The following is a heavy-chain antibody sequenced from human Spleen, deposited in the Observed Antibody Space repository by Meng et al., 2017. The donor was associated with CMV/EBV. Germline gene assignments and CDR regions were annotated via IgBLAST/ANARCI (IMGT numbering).Heavy chain of an antibody. Sequence: GESLKISCTASGFIFGDDLMGWVRQAPGKGPEWAGVIRKNGYGGTTEYAASVKGRFTIARDDSKSIAYLQMNSLKIEDTAVYYCTRGGTSAMRDGMDVWGQGTTVTVSS. V-gene: IGHV3-49*04. CDR3: TRGGTSAMRDGMDV. J-gene: IGHJ6*02. CDR2: IRKNGYGGTT. D-gene: IGHD2-2*01. CDR1: GFIFGDDL.